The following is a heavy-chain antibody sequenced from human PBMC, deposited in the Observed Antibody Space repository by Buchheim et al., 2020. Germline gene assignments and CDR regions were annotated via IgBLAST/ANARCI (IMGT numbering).Heavy chain of an antibody. CDR3: ARTAVAGTYYYYGMDV. CDR2: IIPILGIA. V-gene: IGHV1-69*04. D-gene: IGHD6-19*01. Sequence: QVQLVQSGAEVKKPGSSVKVSCKASGGTFSSYAISWVRQAPGQGLEWMGRIIPILGIANYAQKFQGRVPITADKSTRPAYMELSSLRSEDTAVYYCARTAVAGTYYYYGMDVWGQGTT. CDR1: GGTFSSYA. J-gene: IGHJ6*02.